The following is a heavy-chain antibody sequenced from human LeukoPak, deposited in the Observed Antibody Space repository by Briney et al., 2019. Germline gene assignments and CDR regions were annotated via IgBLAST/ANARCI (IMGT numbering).Heavy chain of an antibody. CDR2: INHSGST. J-gene: IGHJ4*02. D-gene: IGHD6-6*01. CDR1: GGSFSGYY. Sequence: SETLSLTCAVYGGSFSGYYWSWIRQPPGKGLEWIGEINHSGSTNYNPSLKSRVTISVDTSKNQFSLKLSSVTAADTAVYYCARAHRAAREGPDYWGQGTLVTVSS. V-gene: IGHV4-34*01. CDR3: ARAHRAAREGPDY.